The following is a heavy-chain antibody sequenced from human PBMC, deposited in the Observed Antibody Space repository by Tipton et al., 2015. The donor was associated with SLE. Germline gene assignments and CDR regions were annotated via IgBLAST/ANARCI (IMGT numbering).Heavy chain of an antibody. CDR3: ARPLDAFDI. CDR1: GGSIRTNRDC. Sequence: TLSLTCTVSGGSIRTNRDCWGWIRQPPGKGLEWIGSICNSGSTYYNPSLNSRVTISVDTSKNQFSLKLSSVTAADTAVYYCARPLDAFDIWGQGTMVTVSS. CDR2: ICNSGST. V-gene: IGHV4-39*01. J-gene: IGHJ3*02.